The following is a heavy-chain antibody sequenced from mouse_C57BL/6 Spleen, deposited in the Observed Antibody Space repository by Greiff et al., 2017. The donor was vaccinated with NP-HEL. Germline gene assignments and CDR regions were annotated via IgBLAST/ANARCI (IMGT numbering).Heavy chain of an antibody. V-gene: IGHV1-52*01. CDR2: IDPSDSET. CDR1: AYTFTSNW. CDR3: ARSSGIIFFDY. J-gene: IGHJ2*01. D-gene: IGHD1-1*01. Sequence: VKLHHPGAELLGPGSSVKLSGKALAYTFTSNWCLGVKRRPIQGFEWIGNIDPSDSETHYNQKFKDKATLTVDKSSSTAYMQLSSLTSEDSAVYYCARSSGIIFFDYWGQGTTLTVSS.